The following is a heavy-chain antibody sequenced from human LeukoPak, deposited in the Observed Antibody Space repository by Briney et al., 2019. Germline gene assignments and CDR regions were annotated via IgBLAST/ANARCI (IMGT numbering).Heavy chain of an antibody. J-gene: IGHJ5*02. CDR1: GSSITAFY. V-gene: IGHV4-59*12. CDR2: FQYSGNS. CDR3: ARRYTIVVVPVAGRVFDP. Sequence: SETLSLTCNVSGSSITAFYWSWIHQSPGKGLEWIGSFQYSGNSNYNPSLKSRVAMSVDTSKRQLSLKLSSVTAADTAVYYCARRYTIVVVPVAGRVFDPWGQGTLVTVSS. D-gene: IGHD2-2*01.